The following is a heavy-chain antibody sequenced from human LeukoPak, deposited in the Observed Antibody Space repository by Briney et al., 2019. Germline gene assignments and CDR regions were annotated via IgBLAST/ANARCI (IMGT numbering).Heavy chain of an antibody. CDR2: MKPNSGNT. V-gene: IGHV1-8*01. CDR1: VYTSTRHD. D-gene: IGHD5-12*01. CDR3: ARGVDIVATDQY. Sequence: AALKVSSKASVYTSTRHDIKWVRHATGQGVGWMGWMKPNSGNTGYAQKFQGRVTMTRSTSIRTAYMELSSLRSEDTAVYYCARGVDIVATDQYWGQGTLVTVSS. J-gene: IGHJ4*02.